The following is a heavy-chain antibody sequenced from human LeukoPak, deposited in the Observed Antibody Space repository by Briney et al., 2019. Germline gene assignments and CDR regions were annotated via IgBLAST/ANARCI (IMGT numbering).Heavy chain of an antibody. V-gene: IGHV3-11*04. J-gene: IGHJ4*02. CDR3: ARDHGDSAMVIAPFFDY. D-gene: IGHD5-18*01. CDR2: ISSSGSTI. CDR1: GFTFSDYY. Sequence: GGSLRLSCAASGFTFSDYYMSWIRQAPGKGLEWVSYISSSGSTIYYADSVKGRFTISRDNAKNSLYLQMNSLRAEDTAVYYCARDHGDSAMVIAPFFDYWGQGTLVTVSS.